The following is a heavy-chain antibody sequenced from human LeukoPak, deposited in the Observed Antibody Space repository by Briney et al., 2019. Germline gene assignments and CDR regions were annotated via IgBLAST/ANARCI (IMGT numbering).Heavy chain of an antibody. Sequence: QPGGTLRLSCAASGFTFSSYGMSWVRQAPGKGLEWVSAISGSGSTIYYADSVKGRFTISRDNAKNSLYLQMNSLRAEDTAVYYCARGTFGEKRNYFDYWGQGTLVTVSS. V-gene: IGHV3-48*04. CDR3: ARGTFGEKRNYFDY. J-gene: IGHJ4*02. CDR1: GFTFSSYG. CDR2: ISGSGSTI. D-gene: IGHD3-16*01.